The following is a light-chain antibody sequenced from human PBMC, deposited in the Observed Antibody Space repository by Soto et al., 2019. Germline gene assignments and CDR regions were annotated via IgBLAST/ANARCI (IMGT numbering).Light chain of an antibody. J-gene: IGKJ5*01. CDR3: QQYSKWPIT. Sequence: IVMTQSPAILSVSPGESATLSCRASQSVNSNYLAWYQQHPGQPPRLLIYGISTRATGIPARFSGSGSGTEFSLTISSLQSEDFAVYYCQQYSKWPITFGQGTRLE. CDR2: GIS. CDR1: QSVNSN. V-gene: IGKV3-15*01.